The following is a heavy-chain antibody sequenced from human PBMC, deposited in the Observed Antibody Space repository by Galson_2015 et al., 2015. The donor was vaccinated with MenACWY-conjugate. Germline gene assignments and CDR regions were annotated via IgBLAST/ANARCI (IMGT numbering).Heavy chain of an antibody. V-gene: IGHV5-51*01. CDR2: IYPGDSDT. J-gene: IGHJ4*02. Sequence: QSGAEVKKPGESLRISCKGSGYSFTSYWIGWVRQMPGKGLEWMGIIYPGDSDTRYSPSFQGQVTISADKSISTAYLQWSSLKASDTATYYCARQRGIPYDSSGYYNGDFDYWGQGTLVTVSS. D-gene: IGHD3-22*01. CDR3: ARQRGIPYDSSGYYNGDFDY. CDR1: GYSFTSYW.